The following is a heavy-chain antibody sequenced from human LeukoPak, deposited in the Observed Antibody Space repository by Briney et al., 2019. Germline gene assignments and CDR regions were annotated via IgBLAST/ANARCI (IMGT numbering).Heavy chain of an antibody. J-gene: IGHJ4*02. CDR1: GYTFTSYA. V-gene: IGHV1-3*01. CDR2: INAGNGNT. CDR3: AREDYYDSSGYYDY. D-gene: IGHD3-22*01. Sequence: GASVKVSCKASGYTFTSYAMHWVRQAPGQRLEWMGWINAGNGNTKYSQKFQGRVTITRDTSASTAYMELSSLRSEDTAVYYCAREDYYDSSGYYDYWGQGTLVTVSS.